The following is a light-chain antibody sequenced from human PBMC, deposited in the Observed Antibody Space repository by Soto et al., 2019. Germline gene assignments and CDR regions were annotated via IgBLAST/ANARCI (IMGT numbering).Light chain of an antibody. Sequence: QSVLTQPPSVSAAPGQKVTISCSGSSSNIGNDYVSWYQHLPGTVPKLLIYDNDKRPSGIPDRFSGSKSGTSATLGITGLQTGDEADYYCGTWDSSLSAGVFGGGTKVTVL. CDR1: SSNIGNDY. CDR3: GTWDSSLSAGV. V-gene: IGLV1-51*01. J-gene: IGLJ2*01. CDR2: DND.